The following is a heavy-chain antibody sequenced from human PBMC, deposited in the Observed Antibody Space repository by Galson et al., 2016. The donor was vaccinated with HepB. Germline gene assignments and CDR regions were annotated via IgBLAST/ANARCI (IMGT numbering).Heavy chain of an antibody. Sequence: SLRLSCAVPGFTFSGYAMSWVRQAPGKGLEWVSTISANGLSTYYADSVKGRFVISRDNAKNILYLQINSLRTDDTAVYYCAKMREMATSKRALDYWGQGTLVTVSS. V-gene: IGHV3-23*01. D-gene: IGHD5-24*01. CDR1: GFTFSGYA. J-gene: IGHJ4*02. CDR3: AKMREMATSKRALDY. CDR2: ISANGLST.